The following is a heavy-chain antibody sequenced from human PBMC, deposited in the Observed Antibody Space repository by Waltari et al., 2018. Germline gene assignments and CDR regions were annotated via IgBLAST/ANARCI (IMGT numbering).Heavy chain of an antibody. V-gene: IGHV4-38-2*02. Sequence: QVQLQESGPGLVKPSETLSLTCAVSGYSISSGYYWGWIRQPPGQGLEWLGSIYHSGSTYYNPSLKSRVTISVDTSKNQFSLKLSSVTAADTAVYYCARDSTYYYDSSSGGFFDYWGQGTLVTVSS. CDR3: ARDSTYYYDSSSGGFFDY. CDR1: GYSISSGYY. J-gene: IGHJ4*02. D-gene: IGHD3-22*01. CDR2: IYHSGST.